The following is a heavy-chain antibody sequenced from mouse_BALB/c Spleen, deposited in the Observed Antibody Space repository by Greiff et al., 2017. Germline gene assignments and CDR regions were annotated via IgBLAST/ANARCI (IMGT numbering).Heavy chain of an antibody. Sequence: VQLQQSGPGLVKPSQSLSLTCTVTGYSITSDYAWNWIRQFPGNKLEWMGYISYSGSTSYNPSLKSRISITRDTSKNQFFLQLNSVTTEDTATYYCAREAYYYGSSPFAYWGQGTLVTVSA. CDR1: GYSITSDYA. V-gene: IGHV3-2*02. J-gene: IGHJ3*01. D-gene: IGHD1-1*01. CDR2: ISYSGST. CDR3: AREAYYYGSSPFAY.